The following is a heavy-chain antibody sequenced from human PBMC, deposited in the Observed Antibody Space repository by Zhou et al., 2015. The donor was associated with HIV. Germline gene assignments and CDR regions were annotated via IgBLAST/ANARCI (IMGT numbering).Heavy chain of an antibody. CDR2: IIPILGIA. J-gene: IGHJ4*02. CDR1: GGTFSSYT. V-gene: IGHV1-69*08. D-gene: IGHD3-16*01. CDR3: ARDKVLGGFDY. Sequence: QVQLVQSGAEVKKPGSSVKVSCKASGGTFSSYTISWVRQAPGQGLEWMGRIIPILGIANYAQKFQGRVTITADKSTSTAYMELSSLRSEDTAVYYCARDKVLGGFDYWGQGTLVTVSS.